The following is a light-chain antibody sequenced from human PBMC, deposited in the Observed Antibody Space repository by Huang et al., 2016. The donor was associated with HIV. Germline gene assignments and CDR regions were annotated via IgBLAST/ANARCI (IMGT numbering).Light chain of an antibody. V-gene: IGKV1-27*01. CDR1: QAIDNY. CDR2: GAT. CDR3: QRYNSVPRM. Sequence: DMQMTQSPSSLSASVGARVTLSCRATQAIDNYLAWYQQKPGRVPNLLIYGATTLHSGVPSRFSGSGSGTNFTLTIASLQAEDVATYYCQRYNSVPRMFGQGTKVEIK. J-gene: IGKJ1*01.